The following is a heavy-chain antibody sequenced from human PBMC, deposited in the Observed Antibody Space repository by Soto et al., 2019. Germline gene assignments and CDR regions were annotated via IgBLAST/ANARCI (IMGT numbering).Heavy chain of an antibody. CDR3: SRGVLA. V-gene: IGHV4-34*01. D-gene: IGHD3-10*02. CDR2: INHSGST. CDR1: GGSFSGYY. Sequence: SDTQSLTCAVYGGSFSGYYWSWIRQPPGKGLEWIGEINHSGSTNYNPSLKSRVTISVDRSKNHISLELSSVTAADTAVYYCSRGVLAWGPGTLVTVSS. J-gene: IGHJ5*02.